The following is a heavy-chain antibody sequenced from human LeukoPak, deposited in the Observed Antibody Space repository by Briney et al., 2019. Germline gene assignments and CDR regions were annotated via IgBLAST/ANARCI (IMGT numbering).Heavy chain of an antibody. J-gene: IGHJ3*02. CDR2: ISNTGTT. CDR3: ASATGGSDAFNI. CDR1: GGSVNGYY. D-gene: IGHD4-23*01. Sequence: PSETLSLTCSVSGGSVNGYYWSWIRQPPGKGLQWIGYISNTGTTNYNPSLKSRVTISLDTSKNQFSLRLNSVTAADTAVYYCASATGGSDAFNIWGQGTMVTVSS. V-gene: IGHV4-59*02.